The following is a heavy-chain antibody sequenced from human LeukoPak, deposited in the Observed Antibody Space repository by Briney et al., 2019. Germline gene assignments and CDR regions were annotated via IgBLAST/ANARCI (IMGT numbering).Heavy chain of an antibody. J-gene: IGHJ3*02. Sequence: VGSLRLSCAASGFTLSSDWMSWVRQAPGKGLEWVANIKEDGSEKYYVDSVKGRFTISRDNAKNSLYLHMNSLTAEDTAMYYCARDWVAGVPFDAFDIWGQGTMVSVSS. CDR3: ARDWVAGVPFDAFDI. CDR1: GFTLSSDW. D-gene: IGHD3-10*01. CDR2: IKEDGSEK. V-gene: IGHV3-7*03.